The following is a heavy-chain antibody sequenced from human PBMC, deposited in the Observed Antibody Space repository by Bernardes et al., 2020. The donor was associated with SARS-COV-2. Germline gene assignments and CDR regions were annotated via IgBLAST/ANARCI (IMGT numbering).Heavy chain of an antibody. CDR2: ITDSGDST. D-gene: IGHD1-26*01. V-gene: IGHV3-23*01. CDR3: AKRRVEWELLHYFDS. J-gene: IGHJ4*02. Sequence: GGSLSLPCEVSGFTFSSYTMNWVRQAPGKGLEWVSTITDSGDSTYYADSVKGRFTISRDNSKDRLYLQMNSLRAEDTAVYFCAKRRVEWELLHYFDSWGQGTLVTVSS. CDR1: GFTFSSYT.